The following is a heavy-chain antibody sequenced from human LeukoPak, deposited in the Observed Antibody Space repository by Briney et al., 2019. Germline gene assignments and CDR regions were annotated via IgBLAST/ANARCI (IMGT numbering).Heavy chain of an antibody. Sequence: ASVKVSCKVSGYTLTELSMHWVRQAPGKGLEWMGGFDPEDGETIYAQKFQGRVTMTEDTSTDTAYMELSSVTTADTAVYYCARHGPLLYDYVWGSYRYLFKRQGPTFDIWGQGTMVTVSS. V-gene: IGHV1-24*01. CDR3: ARHGPLLYDYVWGSYRYLFKRQGPTFDI. J-gene: IGHJ3*02. D-gene: IGHD3-16*02. CDR2: FDPEDGET. CDR1: GYTLTELS.